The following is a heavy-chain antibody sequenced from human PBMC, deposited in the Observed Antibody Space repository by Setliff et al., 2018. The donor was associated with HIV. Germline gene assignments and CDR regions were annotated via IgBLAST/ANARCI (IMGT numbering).Heavy chain of an antibody. CDR1: GYTFTSYG. J-gene: IGHJ4*02. Sequence: ASVKVSCKASGYTFTSYGISWVRQAPGQGLEWMGWISAYNGNTNYAQKLQGRVTMTTDTSTSTAYMELRSLRSDDTAVYYCASYRKAERWLQLGGNFDYWGQGTLVTVSS. CDR3: ASYRKAERWLQLGGNFDY. CDR2: ISAYNGNT. V-gene: IGHV1-18*01. D-gene: IGHD5-12*01.